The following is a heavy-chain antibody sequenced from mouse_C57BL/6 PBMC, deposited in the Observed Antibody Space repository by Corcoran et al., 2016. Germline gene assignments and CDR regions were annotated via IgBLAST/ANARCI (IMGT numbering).Heavy chain of an antibody. CDR2: INTYSGVP. CDR3: ARKGIFYYGSSPYWYFDV. V-gene: IGHV9-3*01. J-gene: IGHJ1*03. Sequence: IQLVQSGPELKKPGETVKISCKASGYTFTTYGMSWVKQAPGKGLKWMGWINTYSGVPTYADDFKGRFAFSLETSASTAYLQINNLKNEDTATYFCARKGIFYYGSSPYWYFDVWGTGTTVTVSS. D-gene: IGHD1-1*01. CDR1: GYTFTTYG.